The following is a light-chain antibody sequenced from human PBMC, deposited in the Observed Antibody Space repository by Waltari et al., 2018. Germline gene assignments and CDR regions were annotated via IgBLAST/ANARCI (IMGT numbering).Light chain of an antibody. CDR2: AGS. Sequence: AIRMTQSPSSLSASTGDRVTITCRASQGISSYLGWYQQKPGKAPKLLIYAGSTLQSGVPSMFSGSGFGTDFTLTITCLQSEDFATYYCQQYYAYPGTFGQGTKVEI. J-gene: IGKJ1*01. CDR1: QGISSY. CDR3: QQYYAYPGT. V-gene: IGKV1-8*01.